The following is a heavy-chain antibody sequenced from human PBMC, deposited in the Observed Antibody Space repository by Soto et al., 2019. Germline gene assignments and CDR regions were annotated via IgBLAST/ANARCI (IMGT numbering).Heavy chain of an antibody. CDR3: ASTPREAVAANWFDP. Sequence: SETLSLTCAVYGGSFSGYYWSWIRQPPGKGLEWIGEINHSGSTNYNPSLKSRVTISVDTSKNQFSLKLSPVTAADTAVYYCASTPREAVAANWFDPWGQGTLVTVSS. J-gene: IGHJ5*02. CDR1: GGSFSGYY. CDR2: INHSGST. V-gene: IGHV4-34*01. D-gene: IGHD6-19*01.